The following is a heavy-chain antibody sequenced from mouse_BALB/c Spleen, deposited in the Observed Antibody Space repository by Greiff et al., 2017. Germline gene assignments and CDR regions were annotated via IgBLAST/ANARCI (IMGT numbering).Heavy chain of an antibody. Sequence: QVQLQQSGPQLVRPGASVKISCKASGYSFTSYWMPWVKQRPGQGLEWIGMIDPSDSETRLNQKFKDKATLTVDKSSSTAYMQLSSPTSEDSAVYYCARDGNYVGSAMDYWGQGTSVTVSS. V-gene: IGHV1S126*01. CDR3: ARDGNYVGSAMDY. CDR2: IDPSDSET. CDR1: GYSFTSYW. J-gene: IGHJ4*01. D-gene: IGHD2-1*01.